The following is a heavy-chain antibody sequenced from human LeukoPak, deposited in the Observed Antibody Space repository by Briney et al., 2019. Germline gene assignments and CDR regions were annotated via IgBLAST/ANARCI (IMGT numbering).Heavy chain of an antibody. CDR1: GFTLTNYP. V-gene: IGHV3-23*01. CDR3: ARRPRDTSGYYLGAFHD. CDR2: ICASGADT. Sequence: GSLRLSCAASGFTLTNYPMTWVRQAPGKGLELVSVICASGADTYYSDSVKGRSTVSRDNSQNTLFLHMSSLRAEDTAVYFCARRPRDTSGYYLGAFHDWGQGTTVTVSS. J-gene: IGHJ3*01. D-gene: IGHD3-22*01.